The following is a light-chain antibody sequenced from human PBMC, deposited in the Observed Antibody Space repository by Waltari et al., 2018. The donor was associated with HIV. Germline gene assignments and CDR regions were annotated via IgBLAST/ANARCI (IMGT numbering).Light chain of an antibody. CDR1: ESVTTSH. V-gene: IGKV3-20*01. CDR2: RIS. J-gene: IGKJ5*01. Sequence: EIVLKQSPGTLSLSPGERGTLSCRASESVTTSHLAWYQQKPGQAPRLLIYRISNRATGIPDRFSGSGSGADFSLSISRLEPEDSAVYYCQQYGLSPITFGQGTRLEIK. CDR3: QQYGLSPIT.